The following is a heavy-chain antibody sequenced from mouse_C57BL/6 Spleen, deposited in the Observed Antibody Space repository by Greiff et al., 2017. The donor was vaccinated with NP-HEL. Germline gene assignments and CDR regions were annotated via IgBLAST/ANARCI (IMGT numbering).Heavy chain of an antibody. J-gene: IGHJ4*01. D-gene: IGHD2-2*01. CDR3: AREDYGYDYAMDY. CDR2: INYDGSST. Sequence: EVKLVESEGGLVQPGSSMKLSCTASGFTFSDYYMAWVRQVPEKGLEWVANINYDGSSTYYLDSLKSRFIISRDNAKNILYLQMSSLKSEDTATYYCAREDYGYDYAMDYWGQGTSVTVSS. CDR1: GFTFSDYY. V-gene: IGHV5-16*01.